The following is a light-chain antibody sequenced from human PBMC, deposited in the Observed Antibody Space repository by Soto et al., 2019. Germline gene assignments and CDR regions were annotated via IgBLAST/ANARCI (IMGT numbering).Light chain of an antibody. Sequence: DMQMTQSPSTLSASVGDRVTITCRASQNINRWLAWYQQRPGKAPKLLMYDASTLESGVPSRFSGSGYGTEFTLTISRLQRDESATYYCQQYNSFFGQGTKLEIK. CDR1: QNINRW. V-gene: IGKV1-5*01. CDR2: DAS. J-gene: IGKJ2*01. CDR3: QQYNSF.